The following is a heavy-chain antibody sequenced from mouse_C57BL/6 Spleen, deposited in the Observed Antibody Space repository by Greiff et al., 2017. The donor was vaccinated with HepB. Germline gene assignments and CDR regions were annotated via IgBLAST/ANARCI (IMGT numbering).Heavy chain of an antibody. V-gene: IGHV3-6*01. CDR1: GYSITSGYY. J-gene: IGHJ3*01. CDR2: ISYDGSN. Sequence: EVKLVESGPGLVKPSQSLSLTCSVTGYSITSGYYWNWIRQFPGNKLEWMGYISYDGSNNYNPSLKNRISITRDTSKNQFFLKLNSVTTEDTATYYCARAAQATSFAYWGQGTLVTVSA. D-gene: IGHD3-2*02. CDR3: ARAAQATSFAY.